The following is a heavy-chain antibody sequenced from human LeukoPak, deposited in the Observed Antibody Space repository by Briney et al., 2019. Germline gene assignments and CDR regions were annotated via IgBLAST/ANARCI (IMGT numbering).Heavy chain of an antibody. D-gene: IGHD4-17*01. CDR1: GFTFSSYS. V-gene: IGHV3-21*01. CDR3: ARDSEDYGDYAEF. J-gene: IGHJ4*02. CDR2: ISSSSSYI. Sequence: GGSLRLSCAASGFTFSSYSMNWVRQAPGKGLEWVSSISSSSSYIYYADSVKGRFTISRDNAKNSLYLQMNSLRAEDTAVYYCARDSEDYGDYAEFWGQGTLVTVSP.